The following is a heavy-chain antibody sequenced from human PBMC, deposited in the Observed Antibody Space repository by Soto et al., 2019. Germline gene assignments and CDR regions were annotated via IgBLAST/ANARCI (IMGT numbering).Heavy chain of an antibody. CDR2: MYNTGST. V-gene: IGHV4-59*01. CDR3: ARDLWGYCGADCYPLDV. Sequence: QVRLQDSGPGLVKPSETLSLTCTVSGGSISSYYWSWIRQPPGKGLEWIGYMYNTGSTIYNPSLKSRVTISVDTSKNQFSLKLNSVTAADTAVYYCARDLWGYCGADCYPLDVWGQGTTVNVSS. D-gene: IGHD2-21*02. J-gene: IGHJ6*02. CDR1: GGSISSYY.